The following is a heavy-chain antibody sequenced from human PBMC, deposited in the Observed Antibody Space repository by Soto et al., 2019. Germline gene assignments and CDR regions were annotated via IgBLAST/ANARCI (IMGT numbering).Heavy chain of an antibody. J-gene: IGHJ4*02. Sequence: TGGSLRLSCAASGFTVSSNYMSWVRQAPGKGLEWVSAIGTAGDTYYPGSVKGRFTISRENAKNSLYLQMNSLRAEDTAVYYCARGGSYCSSTSCYARFDYWGQGTLVTVSS. CDR1: GFTVSSNY. CDR3: ARGGSYCSSTSCYARFDY. D-gene: IGHD2-2*01. CDR2: IGTAGDT. V-gene: IGHV3-13*01.